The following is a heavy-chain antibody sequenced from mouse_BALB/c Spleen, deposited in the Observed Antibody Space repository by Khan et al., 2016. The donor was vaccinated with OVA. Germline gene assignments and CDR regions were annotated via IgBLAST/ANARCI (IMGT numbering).Heavy chain of an antibody. Sequence: EVELVESGGDLVKPGGSLKLSCAASGFTFSSYGMSWVRQTPDKRLEWVATISSGGHYTYFPASVRGRFTISRDTSKNTLYLQMSRLKSEDTATYYCERTITTAKVGYYAMDYGGQGTSVTVSS. CDR1: GFTFSSYG. CDR3: ERTITTAKVGYYAMDY. V-gene: IGHV5-6*01. CDR2: ISSGGHYT. D-gene: IGHD1-2*01. J-gene: IGHJ4*01.